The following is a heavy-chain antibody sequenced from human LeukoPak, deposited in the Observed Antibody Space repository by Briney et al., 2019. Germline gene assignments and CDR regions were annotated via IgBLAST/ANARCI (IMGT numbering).Heavy chain of an antibody. V-gene: IGHV1-2*02. CDR3: ARRAGYCTNGVCYYYYYYYMDV. Sequence: ASVKVSCKASGYTFTGYYMHWVRQAPGQGLEGMGWINPNSGGTNYAQKFQGRVTMTRDTSISTAYMELSRLRSDDTAVYYCARRAGYCTNGVCYYYYYYYMDVWGKGTTVTVSS. CDR2: INPNSGGT. D-gene: IGHD2-8*01. J-gene: IGHJ6*03. CDR1: GYTFTGYY.